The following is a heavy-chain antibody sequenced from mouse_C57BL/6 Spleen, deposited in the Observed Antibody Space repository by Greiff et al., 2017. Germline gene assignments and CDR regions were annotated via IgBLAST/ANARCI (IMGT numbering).Heavy chain of an antibody. CDR3: ARIYYGNYWYFEG. J-gene: IGHJ1*03. CDR1: GYAFSSSW. D-gene: IGHD2-1*01. V-gene: IGHV1-82*01. Sequence: VQLQQSGPELVKPGASVKISCKASGYAFSSSWMNWVKQRPGKGLEWIGRIYPGDGDTNYNGKFKGKATLTADKSSSTAYMQLSSLTSEDSAVCFCARIYYGNYWYFEGWGTGTTVTVSS. CDR2: IYPGDGDT.